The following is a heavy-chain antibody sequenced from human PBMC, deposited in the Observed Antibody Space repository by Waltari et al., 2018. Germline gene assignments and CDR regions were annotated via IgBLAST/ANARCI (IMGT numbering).Heavy chain of an antibody. CDR2: ISHDATKK. CDR3: AKDDYGDEYFQH. Sequence: QVQLVESGGGVVQPGGSLRLSCTASGYTFSDCAMHWVRQAPGKGLELVALISHDATKKNYAQSLQGRFTISRDNSRNTLYLEINNVRVADTALYYCAKDDYGDEYFQHWGQGTLVAVSS. D-gene: IGHD4-17*01. V-gene: IGHV3-30*18. CDR1: GYTFSDCA. J-gene: IGHJ1*01.